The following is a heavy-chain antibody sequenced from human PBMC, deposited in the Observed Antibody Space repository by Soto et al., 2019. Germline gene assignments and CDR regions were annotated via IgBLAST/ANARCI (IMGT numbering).Heavy chain of an antibody. CDR3: ARTPRAQMIVLEAATRFDY. J-gene: IGHJ4*02. Sequence: QVQLVQSGAEVKRPGASVKVSCKASGYTFTTYGFNWVRQAPGQGLEWMGWISPYNGDTNYAQNFQGRVTLTTDTSTSTAYMELRSLTSDDTAVYYCARTPRAQMIVLEAATRFDYWGQGTLGTVSS. D-gene: IGHD2-15*01. CDR2: ISPYNGDT. V-gene: IGHV1-18*04. CDR1: GYTFTTYG.